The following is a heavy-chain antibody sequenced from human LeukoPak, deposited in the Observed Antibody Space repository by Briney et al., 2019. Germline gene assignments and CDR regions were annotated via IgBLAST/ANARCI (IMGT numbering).Heavy chain of an antibody. CDR1: GGSISSGGYS. Sequence: SETLSLTCAVSGGSISSGGYSWSWIRQPPGKGLEWIGYIYHSGSTYYNPSLKSRVTISVDRSKNQFSLKLSSVTAADTAVYYCASWSDYYDSSGNYWGQGTLVTVSS. CDR3: ASWSDYYDSSGNY. CDR2: IYHSGST. V-gene: IGHV4-30-2*01. D-gene: IGHD3-22*01. J-gene: IGHJ4*02.